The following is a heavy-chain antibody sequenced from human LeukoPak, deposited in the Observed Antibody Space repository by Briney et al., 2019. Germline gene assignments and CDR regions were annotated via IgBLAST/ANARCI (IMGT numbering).Heavy chain of an antibody. CDR2: MNPNSGNT. D-gene: IGHD3-10*01. CDR3: ARAPYPRYGSGIPFPFDY. V-gene: IGHV1-8*03. CDR1: GYTFTSYD. Sequence: ASVKVSCKASGYTFTSYDINWVRQATGQGLEWMGWMNPNSGNTGYAQKFQGRVTITRNTSISTAYMELSSLRSEDTAVYYCARAPYPRYGSGIPFPFDYWGQGTLVTVSS. J-gene: IGHJ4*02.